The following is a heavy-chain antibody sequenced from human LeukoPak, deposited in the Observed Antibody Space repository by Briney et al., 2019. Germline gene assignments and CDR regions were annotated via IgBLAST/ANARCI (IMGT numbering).Heavy chain of an antibody. J-gene: IGHJ6*03. CDR2: INYSGST. V-gene: IGHV4-59*01. Sequence: SETLSLTCTVSGGSLSSYYWSWIRQSPGKGLEWIGYINYSGSTNYNPSLKSRVTISVDTSKNQFSLKLSSVAAADTAVYYCARTERHYDILTPYYYYYYMNVWGKGTTVTISS. CDR3: ARTERHYDILTPYYYYYYMNV. D-gene: IGHD3-9*01. CDR1: GGSLSSYY.